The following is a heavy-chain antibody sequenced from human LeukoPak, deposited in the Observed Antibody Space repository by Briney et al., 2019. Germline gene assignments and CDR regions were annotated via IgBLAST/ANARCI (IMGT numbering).Heavy chain of an antibody. CDR1: GFTFSTYA. D-gene: IGHD3-22*01. Sequence: GGSLRLSCAASGFTFSTYAMSWVRQAPGKGLEWVSAISGSGGSTYYADSVKGRFTMSRDNSKNTLYVQMNSLRAEDTAVYYCARGRGGSGYPNYFDYWGQGTLVTVST. CDR2: ISGSGGST. CDR3: ARGRGGSGYPNYFDY. J-gene: IGHJ4*02. V-gene: IGHV3-23*01.